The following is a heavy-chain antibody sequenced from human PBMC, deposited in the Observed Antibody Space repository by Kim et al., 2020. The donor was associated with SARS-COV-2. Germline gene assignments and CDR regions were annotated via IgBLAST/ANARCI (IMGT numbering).Heavy chain of an antibody. CDR2: INHSGST. Sequence: SETLSLTCAVYGGSFSGYYLSWIRQPPGKGLEWIGEINHSGSTNYNPSLKSRVTISVDTSKNQFSLKLSSVTAADTAVYYCARGMAVASFDYWGQGTLVTVSS. V-gene: IGHV4-34*01. CDR3: ARGMAVASFDY. J-gene: IGHJ4*02. D-gene: IGHD6-19*01. CDR1: GGSFSGYY.